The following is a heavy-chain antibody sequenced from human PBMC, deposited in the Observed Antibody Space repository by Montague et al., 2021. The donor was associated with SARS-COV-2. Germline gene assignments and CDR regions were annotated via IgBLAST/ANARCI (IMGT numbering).Heavy chain of an antibody. CDR3: AKDVSLSVAALDS. CDR2: FLHRLTA. Sequence: SETLSLTCPQCGAPSDAEIWRSSVRQTPEQQLQFLGEFLHRLTANYNPSLKSRVTMSVDKSRNEFSLKLSSLTAADTAVYFCAKDVSLSVAALDSWGQGTLVTVSS. CDR1: GAPSDAEIW. D-gene: IGHD6-19*01. J-gene: IGHJ4*02. V-gene: IGHV4-4*02.